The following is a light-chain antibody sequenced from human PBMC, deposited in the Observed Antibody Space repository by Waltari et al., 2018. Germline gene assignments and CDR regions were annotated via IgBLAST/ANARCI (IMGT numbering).Light chain of an antibody. CDR3: QQYSSYPWT. CDR2: KAI. V-gene: IGKV1-5*03. Sequence: DIQMTQSPSTLSASVGDRVTITCRASQSISSWLAWYQQKPGKAPKLLIYKAISLESGVPSRFGGSGSGTEFTLTISSLQPDDFAAYYCQQYSSYPWTFGQGTKVEIK. CDR1: QSISSW. J-gene: IGKJ1*01.